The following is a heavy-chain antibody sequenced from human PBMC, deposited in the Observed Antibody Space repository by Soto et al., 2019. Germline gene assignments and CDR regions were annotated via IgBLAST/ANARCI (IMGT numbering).Heavy chain of an antibody. Sequence: ASVKVSCKVSGYTLTELSMHWVRQAPGKGLEWMGGFDPEDGETIYAQKFQGRVTMTEDTSTDTAYMELSSLRSEDTAVYYCATDRFYDFSLWFDPWGHGTLVTVSS. J-gene: IGHJ5*02. CDR2: FDPEDGET. V-gene: IGHV1-24*01. D-gene: IGHD3-3*01. CDR3: ATDRFYDFSLWFDP. CDR1: GYTLTELS.